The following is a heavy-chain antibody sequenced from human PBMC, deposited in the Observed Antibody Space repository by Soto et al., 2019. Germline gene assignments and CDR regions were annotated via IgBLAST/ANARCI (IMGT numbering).Heavy chain of an antibody. Sequence: GGSLRLSCVGSGFRISNYFMSWVRQAPGKGLEWMANIKEDGSEKYYVESVKGRFTISRDNAKNSLYLQVNSLRDEDTAVYYCARPRFRGMDVWGQGTTVTVSS. CDR1: GFRISNYF. D-gene: IGHD3-10*01. CDR2: IKEDGSEK. CDR3: ARPRFRGMDV. V-gene: IGHV3-7*03. J-gene: IGHJ6*02.